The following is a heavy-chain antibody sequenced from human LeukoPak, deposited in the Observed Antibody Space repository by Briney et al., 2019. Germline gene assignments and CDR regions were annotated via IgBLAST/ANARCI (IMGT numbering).Heavy chain of an antibody. Sequence: GGSLRLSCAASGFIFRNYAMSWVRQAPGKGLEWVSAITGSGDTTYYADSVKGRFTISRDNSKSTLYVEMNTLRAEDTAVYYRAKWGDYDILTGYYVSDFWGQGTLVTVSS. CDR3: AKWGDYDILTGYYVSDF. V-gene: IGHV3-23*01. J-gene: IGHJ4*02. CDR2: ITGSGDTT. CDR1: GFIFRNYA. D-gene: IGHD3-9*01.